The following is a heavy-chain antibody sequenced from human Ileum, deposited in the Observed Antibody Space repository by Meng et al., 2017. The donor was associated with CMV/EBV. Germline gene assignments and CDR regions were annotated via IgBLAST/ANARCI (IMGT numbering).Heavy chain of an antibody. J-gene: IGHJ4*02. Sequence: GESLKISCAASGFAFGSHAMNWVRRAPGKGLEWVSTIGGSGHLTWYADSVRGRFTISRDNSKNTLFLHMNSLRADDTAVYFRVKTTQSPYSWGQGTLVTVSS. V-gene: IGHV3-23*01. CDR1: GFAFGSHA. D-gene: IGHD1-14*01. CDR2: IGGSGHLT. CDR3: VKTTQSPYS.